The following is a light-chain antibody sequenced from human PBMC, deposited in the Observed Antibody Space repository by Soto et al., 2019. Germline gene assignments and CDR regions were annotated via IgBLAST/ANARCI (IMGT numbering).Light chain of an antibody. Sequence: DIQMTHPPSSLSGSVGSRVSLPCRASQGINNYLAWYQQKPGKVPKVLIDAASTLQPGVPSRFSGSGSGTDFTLTINNLQPDDIATYYCQNYDSDPITFGQGTRLEI. CDR3: QNYDSDPIT. CDR2: AAS. V-gene: IGKV1-27*01. J-gene: IGKJ5*01. CDR1: QGINNY.